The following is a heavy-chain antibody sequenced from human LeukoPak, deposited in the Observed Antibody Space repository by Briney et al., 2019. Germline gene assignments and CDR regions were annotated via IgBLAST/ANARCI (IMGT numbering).Heavy chain of an antibody. V-gene: IGHV1-24*01. CDR1: GYTLTELS. CDR2: IDPEDGET. D-gene: IGHD3-10*01. CDR3: ATGISPSMVRGSPSYYFDY. Sequence: GASVKVSCKVSGYTLTELSMHWVRQAPGKGLEWMGGIDPEDGETIYAQKFQGRVTMTEDTSTDTAYMELSSLRSEDTAVYYCATGISPSMVRGSPSYYFDYWGQGTLVTVSS. J-gene: IGHJ4*02.